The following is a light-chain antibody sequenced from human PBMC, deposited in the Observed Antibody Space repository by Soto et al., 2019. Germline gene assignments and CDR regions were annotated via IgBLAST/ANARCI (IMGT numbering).Light chain of an antibody. Sequence: DIQMTQSPSTLSASVGDRVTITCRASQSIFSWLAWYQQKPGKAPKLLIYDASTLEGWVPSRFRGSGSGTEFTLTISGLQPDDFATYHCQQYNSFSWTFGQGTKVEVK. CDR3: QQYNSFSWT. V-gene: IGKV1-5*01. CDR1: QSIFSW. CDR2: DAS. J-gene: IGKJ1*01.